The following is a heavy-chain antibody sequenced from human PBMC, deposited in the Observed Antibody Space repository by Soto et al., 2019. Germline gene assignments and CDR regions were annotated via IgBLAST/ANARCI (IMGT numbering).Heavy chain of an antibody. CDR1: GFTFGSYA. Sequence: GGSLRLSCAASGFTFGSYAMSWVRQAPGKGLEWISAISGSGDSTHYADSVKGRFTISRDNSKNTLHLQMNSLRAADTAVYYCAKSCGSGGSCYPNYYYYYMDVWGKGTTVTVSS. J-gene: IGHJ6*03. V-gene: IGHV3-23*01. D-gene: IGHD2-15*01. CDR3: AKSCGSGGSCYPNYYYYYMDV. CDR2: ISGSGDST.